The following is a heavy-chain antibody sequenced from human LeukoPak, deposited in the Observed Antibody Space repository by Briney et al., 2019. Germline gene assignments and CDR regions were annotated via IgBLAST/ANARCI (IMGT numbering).Heavy chain of an antibody. CDR2: IISSFGTA. D-gene: IGHD3-22*01. CDR1: GGTFSSYA. Sequence: SVKVSCKASGGTFSSYAISWVRQAPGQGLEWMGGIISSFGTANYAQKFQGRVTITADESTSTAYMELSSLRSEDTAMYYCARVRDYYDSSGYHLAYYFDYWGQGTLVTVSS. V-gene: IGHV1-69*13. CDR3: ARVRDYYDSSGYHLAYYFDY. J-gene: IGHJ4*02.